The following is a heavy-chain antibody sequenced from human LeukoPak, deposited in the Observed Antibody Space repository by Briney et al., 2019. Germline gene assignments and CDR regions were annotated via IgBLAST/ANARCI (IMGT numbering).Heavy chain of an antibody. V-gene: IGHV4-34*01. D-gene: IGHD3-16*01. CDR3: ARGRYGPRLGN. CDR1: GASFSDSY. CDR2: INNSGST. J-gene: IGHJ4*02. Sequence: SETLSLTCAVYGASFSDSYWSWIRQSPEKGLEWIGEINNSGSTSYNPSLNSRVIMSVDRSKNQFSLRLTSVTAADMAVYYCARGRYGPRLGNWGQGTLVTVSS.